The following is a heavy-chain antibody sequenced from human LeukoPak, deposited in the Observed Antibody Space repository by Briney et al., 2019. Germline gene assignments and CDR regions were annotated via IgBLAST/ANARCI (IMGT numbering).Heavy chain of an antibody. CDR3: AKGGHYNFDY. J-gene: IGHJ4*02. V-gene: IGHV3-7*01. CDR2: IKEDGSDK. CDR1: GFTFSTYW. D-gene: IGHD4-11*01. Sequence: GGSLRLSCAASGFTFSTYWMKWVRQAPGKGLEWVASIKEDGSDKYYVDSVKGRFSISRDNAKNALYLQMNSLRTEDTAVYYCAKGGHYNFDYWGQGTLVTVSS.